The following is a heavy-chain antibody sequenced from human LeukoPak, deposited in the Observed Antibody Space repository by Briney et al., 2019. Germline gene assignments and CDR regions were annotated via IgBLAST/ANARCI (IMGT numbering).Heavy chain of an antibody. D-gene: IGHD7-27*01. CDR3: ARDPTYQLGIVRY. CDR2: IYYSGST. J-gene: IGHJ4*02. Sequence: SETLSLTCTVSGGSISSSSYYWGWLRQPPGKGLEWIGSIYYSGSTYYNPSLKSRVTISVDTSKNQFSLKLSSVTAADTAVYYCARDPTYQLGIVRYWGQGTLVTVSS. CDR1: GGSISSSSYY. V-gene: IGHV4-39*07.